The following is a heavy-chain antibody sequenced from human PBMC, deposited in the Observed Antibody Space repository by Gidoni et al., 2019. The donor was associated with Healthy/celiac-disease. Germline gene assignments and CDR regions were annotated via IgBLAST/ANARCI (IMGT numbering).Heavy chain of an antibody. CDR3: TTDLFPY. CDR1: GFTLSNAW. CDR2: INSKTDGGTT. V-gene: IGHV3-15*05. Sequence: GQLAKSGGGLVKPGGSRRLSCAAPGFTLSNAWISWARQGPGRGLVWVVCINSKTDGGTTDYAAPVRGRFTISRDDSKNTLYRQRNSLKSEDTAVYYCTTDLFPYWGRGTLVTVSS. J-gene: IGHJ4*02.